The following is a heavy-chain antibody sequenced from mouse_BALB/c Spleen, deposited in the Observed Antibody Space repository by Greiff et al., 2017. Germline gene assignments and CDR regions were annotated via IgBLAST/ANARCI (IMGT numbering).Heavy chain of an antibody. Sequence: VQLKESGTVLARPGASVKMSCKASGYTFTSYWMHWVKQRPGQGLEWIGAIYPGNSDTSYNQKFKGKAKLTAVTSTSTAYMELSSLTNEDSAVYYCTRLPNYGSSLYYAMDYWGQGTSVTVSS. D-gene: IGHD1-1*01. V-gene: IGHV1-5*01. CDR3: TRLPNYGSSLYYAMDY. CDR2: IYPGNSDT. J-gene: IGHJ4*01. CDR1: GYTFTSYW.